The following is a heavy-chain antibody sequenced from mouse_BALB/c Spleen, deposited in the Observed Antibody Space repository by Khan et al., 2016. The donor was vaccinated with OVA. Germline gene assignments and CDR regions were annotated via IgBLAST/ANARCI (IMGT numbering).Heavy chain of an antibody. V-gene: IGHV5-6*01. D-gene: IGHD1-1*01. CDR2: ISSGGSYT. CDR1: GFTFSTYG. Sequence: EVMLVESGGDLVKPGGSLKLSCAASGFTFSTYGMSWVRQSPDKRLEWVATISSGGSYTYYPDNVKGRFTISRDNAKNTLYLQMSSLKSEDKAMYYCARLAYYYNSEGFAYWGQGTLVTVSA. J-gene: IGHJ3*01. CDR3: ARLAYYYNSEGFAY.